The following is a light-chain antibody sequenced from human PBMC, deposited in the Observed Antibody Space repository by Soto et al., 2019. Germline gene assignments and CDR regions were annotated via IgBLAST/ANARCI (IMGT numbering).Light chain of an antibody. Sequence: EIVLTQSPGTLSLSPGERATLSCRASQSVSSSYLAWYQHKPGQAPRLLNYDASNRPAGIPDRFSGSGSGTDFTLTISRLEPEDFAVYYCQKRSNWPLITFGQGTRLEI. CDR2: DAS. J-gene: IGKJ5*01. CDR1: QSVSSSY. CDR3: QKRSNWPLIT. V-gene: IGKV3D-20*02.